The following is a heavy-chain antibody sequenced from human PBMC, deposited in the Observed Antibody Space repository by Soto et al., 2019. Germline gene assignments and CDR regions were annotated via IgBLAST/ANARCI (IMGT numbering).Heavy chain of an antibody. J-gene: IGHJ3*02. Sequence: QVQLVQSGAEVKKPGSSVKVSCKASGGTFSSYAISWVRQAPGQGLEWMGGIIPIFGTANYAQKFQGRVTITADKSTSTAYMELSSLRSEDTAVYYCARDDSSGYYYDRDAFDICGQGTMVTVSS. D-gene: IGHD3-22*01. CDR1: GGTFSSYA. CDR3: ARDDSSGYYYDRDAFDI. CDR2: IIPIFGTA. V-gene: IGHV1-69*06.